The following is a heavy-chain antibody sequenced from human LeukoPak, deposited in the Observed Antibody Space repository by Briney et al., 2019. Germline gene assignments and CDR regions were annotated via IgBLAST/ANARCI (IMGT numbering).Heavy chain of an antibody. CDR1: GFTFSSYA. CDR3: AKGIVPAAISNSDY. D-gene: IGHD2-2*01. CDR2: ISGSGGST. V-gene: IGHV3-23*01. J-gene: IGHJ4*02. Sequence: PGGSLRLSCAASGFTFSSYAMSWVRQAPGKGLEWVSGISGSGGSTYYADSVKGRFTIYRDNSKNTLYLQMNSLRAEDTAVYYCAKGIVPAAISNSDYWGQGTLVTVSS.